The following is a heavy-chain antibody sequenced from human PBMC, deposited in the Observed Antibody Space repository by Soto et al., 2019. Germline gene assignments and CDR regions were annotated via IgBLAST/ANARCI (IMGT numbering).Heavy chain of an antibody. Sequence: ASVKVSCKASGYTFTSYGISWVRQAPGQGLGWMGWISSYNGNPNYAQKPQGRVTMTTATSTSTAYMELRSLKADDTAVYYCARDSMVRGAAIDYWGQGTLVTVSS. CDR1: GYTFTSYG. CDR2: ISSYNGNP. D-gene: IGHD3-10*01. V-gene: IGHV1-18*01. J-gene: IGHJ4*02. CDR3: ARDSMVRGAAIDY.